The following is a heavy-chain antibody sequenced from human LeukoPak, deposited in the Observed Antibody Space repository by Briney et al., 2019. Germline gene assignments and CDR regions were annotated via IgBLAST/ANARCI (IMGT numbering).Heavy chain of an antibody. Sequence: PGGSLRLSCAASGFTFDDYAMHWVRQAPGKGLEWVSGISWNSGSIGYADSAKGRFTISRDNAKNSLYLQMNSLRAEDTALYYCAKDISGRYCSGGSCYVFHYWGQGTLVTVSS. CDR3: AKDISGRYCSGGSCYVFHY. J-gene: IGHJ4*02. D-gene: IGHD2-15*01. CDR2: ISWNSGSI. CDR1: GFTFDDYA. V-gene: IGHV3-9*01.